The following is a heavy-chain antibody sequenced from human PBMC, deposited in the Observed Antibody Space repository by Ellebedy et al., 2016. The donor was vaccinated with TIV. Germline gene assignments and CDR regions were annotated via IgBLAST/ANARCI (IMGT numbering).Heavy chain of an antibody. CDR3: ARGQPKYYYDSSGYYISGDFDY. Sequence: LSLTCAASGFTFSSYWMHWVRQVPGKGLVWVSRINSDGSSTTYADSVKGRFTISRKNAKNTLYLQMNSLRAEDTDVYYCARGQPKYYYDSSGYYISGDFDYWGQGTLVTVSS. J-gene: IGHJ4*02. V-gene: IGHV3-74*01. CDR1: GFTFSSYW. CDR2: INSDGSST. D-gene: IGHD3-22*01.